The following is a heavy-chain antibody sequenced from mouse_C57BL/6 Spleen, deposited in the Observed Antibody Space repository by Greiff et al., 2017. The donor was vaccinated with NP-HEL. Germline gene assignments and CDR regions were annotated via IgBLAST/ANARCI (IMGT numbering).Heavy chain of an antibody. Sequence: EVNVVESGGDLVKPGGSLKLSCAASGFTFSSYGMSWVRQTPDKRLEWVATISSGGSYTYYPDSVKGRFTISRDNAKNTLYLQMSSLKSEDTAMYYCARHGGKDYYAMDYWGQGTSVTVSS. D-gene: IGHD1-3*01. CDR3: ARHGGKDYYAMDY. CDR2: ISSGGSYT. J-gene: IGHJ4*01. V-gene: IGHV5-6*01. CDR1: GFTFSSYG.